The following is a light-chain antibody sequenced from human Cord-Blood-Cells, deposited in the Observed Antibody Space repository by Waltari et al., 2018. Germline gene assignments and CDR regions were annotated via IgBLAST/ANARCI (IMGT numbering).Light chain of an antibody. CDR2: DAS. J-gene: IGKJ5*01. CDR3: QQRSNWPIT. Sequence: EIVLTQSPATLTLSPGARATLSCRASQSVSSYLALYQQNPGQAPRLLIYDASNRATGIPARFSGSGSGTDFTLTISSLEPEDCAVYYCQQRSNWPITFGQGTRLEIK. CDR1: QSVSSY. V-gene: IGKV3-11*01.